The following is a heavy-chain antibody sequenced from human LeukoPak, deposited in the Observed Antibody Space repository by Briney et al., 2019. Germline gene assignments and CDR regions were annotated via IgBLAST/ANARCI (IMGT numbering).Heavy chain of an antibody. V-gene: IGHV4-34*01. CDR2: INHSGST. Sequence: SETLSLTCAVYGGSFSGYYWSWIRQPPGKGLEWIGEINHSGSTNYNPSLKSRVTISVDTSKNQFSLKLGSVTAADTAVYYCARVLGGGSSWYGGFNWFDPWGQGTLVTVSS. D-gene: IGHD6-13*01. CDR3: ARVLGGGSSWYGGFNWFDP. J-gene: IGHJ5*02. CDR1: GGSFSGYY.